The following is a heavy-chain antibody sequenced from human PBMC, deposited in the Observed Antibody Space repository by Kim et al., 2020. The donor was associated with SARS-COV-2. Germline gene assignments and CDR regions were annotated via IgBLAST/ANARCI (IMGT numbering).Heavy chain of an antibody. V-gene: IGHV4-31*03. CDR2: IYYSGST. J-gene: IGHJ6*02. CDR3: ARDHLNNPVPLGYYYYYGMDV. Sequence: SETLSLTCTVSGGSISSGGYYWSWIRQHPGKGLEWIGYIYYSGSTYSNPSLKSRVTISVYTSKNQFSPKLSSVTAADTAVYYCARDHLNNPVPLGYYYYYGMDVWGQGTNVTVFS. CDR1: GGSISSGGYY. D-gene: IGHD1-20*01.